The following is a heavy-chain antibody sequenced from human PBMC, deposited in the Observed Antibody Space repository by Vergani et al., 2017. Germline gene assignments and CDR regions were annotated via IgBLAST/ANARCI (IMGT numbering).Heavy chain of an antibody. Sequence: QVQLVESGGGVVQPGRSLRLSCAASGFTFSSYAMHWVRQAPGKGLEWGAVISYFGSNKYYADSVKGRFTISRDNSKNTLYLQMNSLRAEDTAVYYCAREGLSSSLGYYYYYMDVWGKGTTVTVSS. CDR3: AREGLSSSLGYYYYYMDV. CDR1: GFTFSSYA. CDR2: ISYFGSNK. J-gene: IGHJ6*03. D-gene: IGHD6-6*01. V-gene: IGHV3-30-3*01.